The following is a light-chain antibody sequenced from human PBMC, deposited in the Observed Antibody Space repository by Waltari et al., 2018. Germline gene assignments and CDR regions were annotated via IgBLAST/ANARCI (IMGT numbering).Light chain of an antibody. J-gene: IGLJ3*02. V-gene: IGLV4-69*01. Sequence: QLVLTQSPSASASLGASVKLTCTLSSGHSSNVIAWLQQQPEKGPRYLMKVNSDGSHSKGDGIADRFSGSSSGAGRYLTIASLQSEDEADYYGQTGGHGTWVFGGGTKLTVL. CDR1: SGHSSNV. CDR2: VNSDGSH. CDR3: QTGGHGTWV.